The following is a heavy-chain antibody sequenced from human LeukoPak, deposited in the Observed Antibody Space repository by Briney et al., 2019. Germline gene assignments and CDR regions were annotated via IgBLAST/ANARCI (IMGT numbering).Heavy chain of an antibody. Sequence: GGSLRLSCAASGFTFSRYDMHWVRQARGKGLEWVSAIGTVGDPYYPGSVKGRFTISRENAKNSLYLQMNSLRAGDTAVYYCARGFLGDAFDIWGQGTMFTVSS. CDR2: IGTVGDP. CDR3: ARGFLGDAFDI. D-gene: IGHD3-3*01. CDR1: GFTFSRYD. V-gene: IGHV3-13*05. J-gene: IGHJ3*02.